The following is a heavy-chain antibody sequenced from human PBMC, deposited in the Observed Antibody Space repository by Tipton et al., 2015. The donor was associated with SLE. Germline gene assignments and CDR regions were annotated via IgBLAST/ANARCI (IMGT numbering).Heavy chain of an antibody. CDR2: INHSGST. V-gene: IGHV4-34*01. J-gene: IGHJ4*02. Sequence: TLSLTCAVYGGSFSGYYWSWIRRPPGKGLEWIGEINHSGSTNYNPSLKSRVTISVDTSKNQFSLKLSSVTAADTAVYYCARGGPRDYWGQGTLVTVSS. CDR3: ARGGPRDY. CDR1: GGSFSGYY. D-gene: IGHD1-14*01.